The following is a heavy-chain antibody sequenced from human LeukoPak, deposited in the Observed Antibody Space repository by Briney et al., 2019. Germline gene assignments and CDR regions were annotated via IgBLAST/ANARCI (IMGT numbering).Heavy chain of an antibody. CDR2: IHTNTGNP. Sequence: ASVKVSCKASGYTFTTYPMNWVRQAPGLGLEWMGWIHTNTGNPTYAQGFTGRFVFSLDTSVSTAYLQISSLKAEDTAVYYCARDPYTSSSWYRGRANNWFDPWGQGTLVTVSS. J-gene: IGHJ5*02. CDR3: ARDPYTSSSWYRGRANNWFDP. D-gene: IGHD6-13*01. CDR1: GYTFTTYP. V-gene: IGHV7-4-1*02.